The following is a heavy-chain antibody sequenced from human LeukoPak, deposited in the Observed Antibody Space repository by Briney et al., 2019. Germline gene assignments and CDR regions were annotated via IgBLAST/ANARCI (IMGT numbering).Heavy chain of an antibody. CDR3: ARSPGYSSSWYL. D-gene: IGHD6-13*01. CDR2: INPNSGGT. Sequence: ASVKVSCKASGSTFTGYYMHWVRQAPGQGLEWMGWINPNSGGTNYAQKFQGRVTMTRDTSISTAYMELSRLRSDDTAVYYCARSPGYSSSWYLWGQGTLVTVSS. J-gene: IGHJ4*02. CDR1: GSTFTGYY. V-gene: IGHV1-2*02.